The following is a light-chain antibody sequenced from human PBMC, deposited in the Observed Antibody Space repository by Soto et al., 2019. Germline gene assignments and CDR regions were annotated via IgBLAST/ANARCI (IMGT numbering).Light chain of an antibody. Sequence: EIVLTQSPGTLSLSPGERATLSCRASQSVSSSYLAWYQQKPGQAPRLLIYGASSRATGIPDRFSGSGSGTDFTLTISRLEPEDFAVYYCQQYGSSPRDGTFGQGNKVEIK. CDR1: QSVSSSY. V-gene: IGKV3-20*01. CDR2: GAS. CDR3: QQYGSSPRDGT. J-gene: IGKJ1*01.